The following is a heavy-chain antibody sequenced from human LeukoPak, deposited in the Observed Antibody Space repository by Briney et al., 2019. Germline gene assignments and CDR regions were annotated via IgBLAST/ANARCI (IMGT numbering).Heavy chain of an antibody. D-gene: IGHD2-2*01. CDR1: GFTFNNNA. Sequence: PGGSPRLSCATSGFTFNNNAMSWVRQAPGKGLEWVSAINGGGDATEYADSVKGRFTISRDNSKNTLYLQMNSLRPDDTAAYYCARCTASCYANAFDVWGQGTLLTVSS. CDR3: ARCTASCYANAFDV. J-gene: IGHJ3*01. V-gene: IGHV3-23*01. CDR2: INGGGDAT.